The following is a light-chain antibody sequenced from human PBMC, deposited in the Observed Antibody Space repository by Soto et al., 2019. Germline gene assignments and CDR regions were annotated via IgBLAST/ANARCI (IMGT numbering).Light chain of an antibody. J-gene: IGLJ1*01. CDR1: RSDIGAYDL. CDR3: TSSAPGGIYV. Sequence: QPVLTQPASVSGSLGQSITISCSGTRSDIGAYDLVSWYQQHPARAPKLIIYEVSHRFSGLSYRFSVSKSGNTASLTISGLQAEDEGDYYCTSSAPGGIYVFGSGTKVTVL. CDR2: EVS. V-gene: IGLV2-14*03.